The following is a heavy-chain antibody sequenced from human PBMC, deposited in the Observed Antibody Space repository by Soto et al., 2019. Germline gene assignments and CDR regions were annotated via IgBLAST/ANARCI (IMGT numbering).Heavy chain of an antibody. CDR2: IWYDGSHK. CDR3: ARASSYFDH. D-gene: IGHD6-6*01. J-gene: IGHJ4*02. CDR1: GFSFSSYG. Sequence: GGSLRLSCAASGFSFSSYGMHWVRQAPGKGLEWVALIWYDGSHKYYADSVKGRFTISRDNSENTLYLQMNSLRADDTAVYYCARASSYFDHWGQGTLVTVSS. V-gene: IGHV3-33*01.